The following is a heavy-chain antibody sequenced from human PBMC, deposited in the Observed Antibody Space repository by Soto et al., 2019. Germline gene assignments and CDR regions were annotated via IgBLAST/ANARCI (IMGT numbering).Heavy chain of an antibody. CDR3: METLTPMDV. CDR2: IGTEARSYAT. J-gene: IGHJ6*02. Sequence: EVQLVESGGGLVQPGGSLKLSCTASGFTFSGSAIHWVRQAPGNGLEWVAYIGTEARSYATEYVASVRGRFTISRDDSKNTAYLQMTSLKTEDTAGYYGMETLTPMDVWGQGTTVIVSS. CDR1: GFTFSGSA. D-gene: IGHD3-9*01. V-gene: IGHV3-73*01.